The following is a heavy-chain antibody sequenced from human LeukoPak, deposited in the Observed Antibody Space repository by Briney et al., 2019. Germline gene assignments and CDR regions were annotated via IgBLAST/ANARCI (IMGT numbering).Heavy chain of an antibody. CDR3: ARARVNTIFGVVTTLDY. CDR1: GFTFSSYS. CDR2: ISSSSSYI. V-gene: IGHV3-21*04. Sequence: GGSLRLSCAASGFTFSSYSMNWVRQAPGKGLEWVSSISSSSSYIYYADSVKGRFTISRDNAKNSLYLQMNSLRAEDMALYYCARARVNTIFGVVTTLDYWGQGTLVTVSS. D-gene: IGHD3-3*01. J-gene: IGHJ4*02.